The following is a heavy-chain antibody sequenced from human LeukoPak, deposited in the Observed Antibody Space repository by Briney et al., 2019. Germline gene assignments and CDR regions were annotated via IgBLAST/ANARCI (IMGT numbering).Heavy chain of an antibody. CDR3: ARDVRGYNPFDY. CDR2: IYSSGRT. CDR1: GFTVSSNY. J-gene: IGHJ4*02. Sequence: PGGSLRLSCTASGFTVSSNYMSWVRQAPGKGLEWVSVIYSSGRTKYADSVEGRFTISRDNSKNTLYLQMDSLRVEDTAMYYCARDVRGYNPFDYWGQGTLVTVSS. D-gene: IGHD5-24*01. V-gene: IGHV3-53*01.